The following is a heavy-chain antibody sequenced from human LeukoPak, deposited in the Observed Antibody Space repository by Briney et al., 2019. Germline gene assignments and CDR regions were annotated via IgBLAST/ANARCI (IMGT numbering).Heavy chain of an antibody. V-gene: IGHV3-21*01. J-gene: IGHJ4*02. D-gene: IGHD5-18*01. CDR3: ARALSYSYGSMDF. CDR1: GFTFSSYS. CDR2: ISSGSKYI. Sequence: PGGSQRLSCAASGFTFSSYSMNWVRQAPGEGLEWVSSISSGSKYIYNAESVKGRFTISRDNANNSLYLQMNSLRAEDTAVYYCARALSYSYGSMDFWGQGALVIVSS.